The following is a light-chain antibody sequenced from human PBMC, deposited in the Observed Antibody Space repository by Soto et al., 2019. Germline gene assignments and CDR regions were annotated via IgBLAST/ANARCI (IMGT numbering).Light chain of an antibody. CDR1: QSISSW. CDR3: QQYNSYPYT. CDR2: DAS. Sequence: DIQMTQSPSTLSASVGDRVTITCRASQSISSWLAWYQQKPGKAPKLLIYDASSLESGVPSMFSGSRSGTESTLTISSLQPDDFATYYCQQYNSYPYTFGQVTKLEIK. J-gene: IGKJ2*01. V-gene: IGKV1-5*01.